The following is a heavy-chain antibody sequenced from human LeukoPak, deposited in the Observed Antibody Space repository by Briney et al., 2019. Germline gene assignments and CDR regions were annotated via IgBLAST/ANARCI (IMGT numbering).Heavy chain of an antibody. V-gene: IGHV4-34*01. J-gene: IGHJ5*02. CDR1: GGSFSGYY. CDR3: ARASLHYDFWSGYLKTNWFDP. D-gene: IGHD3-3*01. Sequence: PSETLSLTCAVYGGSFSGYYWSWIRQPPGKGLERIGEINHSGSTNYNLSLKSRVTISVDTSKNQFSLKLSSVTAADTAVYYCARASLHYDFWSGYLKTNWFDPWGQGTLVTVSS. CDR2: INHSGST.